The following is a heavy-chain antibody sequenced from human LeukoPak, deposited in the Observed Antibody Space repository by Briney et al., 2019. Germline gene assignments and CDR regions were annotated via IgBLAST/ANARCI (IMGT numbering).Heavy chain of an antibody. CDR3: TTDHIVVVTANYYYGMDV. Sequence: PGGSLRLSCATSGFTFSNALMSWVRQAPGKGLEWVGRIKSKTDGGTTDYAAPVKGRFTISRDDSKNTLYLQMNSLKTEDTAVYYCTTDHIVVVTANYYYGMDVWGQGTTVTVSS. CDR1: GFTFSNAL. V-gene: IGHV3-15*01. CDR2: IKSKTDGGTT. D-gene: IGHD2-21*02. J-gene: IGHJ6*02.